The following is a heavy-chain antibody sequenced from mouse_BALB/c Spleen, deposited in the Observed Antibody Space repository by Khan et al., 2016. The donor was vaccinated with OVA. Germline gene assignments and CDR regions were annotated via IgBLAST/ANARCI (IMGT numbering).Heavy chain of an antibody. CDR1: GYSFTSYY. D-gene: IGHD2-13*01. J-gene: IGHJ3*01. Sequence: EVQLQQSGPELMKPGASVKISCKASGYSFTSYYIHWVIQSHGKSLEWIGYIDPFSGDTTYNQKFKGRATLTVDKSSSTAYIHLSNLTSEDSAVYYCTRHGDVAWFTYWGQGTLVTVSA. V-gene: IGHV1S135*01. CDR3: TRHGDVAWFTY. CDR2: IDPFSGDT.